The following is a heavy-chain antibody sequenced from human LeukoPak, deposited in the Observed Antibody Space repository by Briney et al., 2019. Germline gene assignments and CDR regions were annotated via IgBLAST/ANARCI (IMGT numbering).Heavy chain of an antibody. D-gene: IGHD3-22*01. CDR3: AKEVVMTTAPFGYSFDS. V-gene: IGHV3-23*01. CDR1: GFAFSSFA. J-gene: IGHJ4*02. Sequence: GGSLRLSCVASGFAFSSFAISWVRQAPGRGLEWVSGISSSGHLAFYADSVQGRFSVSRDNSRNTLYLQMDSLRAEDTALYYCAKEVVMTTAPFGYSFDSWGQGTLVTVSS. CDR2: ISSSGHLA.